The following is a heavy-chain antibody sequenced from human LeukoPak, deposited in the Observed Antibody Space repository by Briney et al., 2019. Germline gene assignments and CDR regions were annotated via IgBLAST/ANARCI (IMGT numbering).Heavy chain of an antibody. CDR2: ISSGSTNI. Sequence: SGGSLRLSCAASGFTFSSYAMSWVRQAPGKGLEWVSSISSGSTNIYYADSVRGRFIISRDNAKKSLYLQMNSLRAEDTAMYYCARDKIVATISYFYGMDVWGQGTTVTVSS. D-gene: IGHD5-12*01. V-gene: IGHV3-21*01. CDR1: GFTFSSYA. J-gene: IGHJ6*02. CDR3: ARDKIVATISYFYGMDV.